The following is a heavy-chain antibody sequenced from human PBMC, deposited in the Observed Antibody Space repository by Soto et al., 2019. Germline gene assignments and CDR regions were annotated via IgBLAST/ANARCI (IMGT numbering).Heavy chain of an antibody. Sequence: GGSLRLSCSASGFTVSYFGLHWVRQAPGKGLEWVAFISSDGGKAYYADSMKGRFTISRDNSKNTLDLQMNSLKPEDTAVYYCARDWAWNYDYWGQGTLVTVSS. CDR2: ISSDGGKA. CDR3: ARDWAWNYDY. J-gene: IGHJ4*02. V-gene: IGHV3-30-3*01. D-gene: IGHD1-7*01. CDR1: GFTVSYFG.